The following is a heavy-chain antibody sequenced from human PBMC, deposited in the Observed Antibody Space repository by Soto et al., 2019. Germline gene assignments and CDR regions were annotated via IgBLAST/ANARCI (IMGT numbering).Heavy chain of an antibody. CDR3: ARRSGGTSGYLGY. CDR2: INPNSGGT. CDR1: GYTFTGYY. Sequence: QVQLVQSGAEVKKPGASVKVSCKASGYTFTGYYMHWVRQAPGQGLEWMGWINPNSGGTNYTQKFQGWVTVTRDTAISTAYMELSRLRSDDTAVYYCARRSGGTSGYLGYWGQGTLVTVSS. J-gene: IGHJ4*02. V-gene: IGHV1-2*04. D-gene: IGHD2-8*01.